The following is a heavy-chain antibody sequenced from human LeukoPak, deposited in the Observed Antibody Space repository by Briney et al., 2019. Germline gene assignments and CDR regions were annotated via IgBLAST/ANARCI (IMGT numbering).Heavy chain of an antibody. CDR1: GLXFSSYA. CDR2: ISGSGGGT. CDR3: AKRQVVGDGGFDY. J-gene: IGHJ4*02. Sequence: PGGSLRLSCAASGLXFSSYAMSWVRQAPGKGLEWVSPISGSGGGTYYADSVKGRFTISRDNSKNTLYLQVNSLRAEDTAVYYCAKRQVVGDGGFDYWGQGTLVTVSS. D-gene: IGHD6-19*01. V-gene: IGHV3-23*01.